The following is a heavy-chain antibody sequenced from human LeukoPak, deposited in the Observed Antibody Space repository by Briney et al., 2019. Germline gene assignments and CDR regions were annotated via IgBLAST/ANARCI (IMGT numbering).Heavy chain of an antibody. J-gene: IGHJ5*02. CDR1: GASFSNYY. V-gene: IGHV4-59*08. CDR3: ARQFDP. CDR2: IYSSGST. Sequence: SETLSLTCTVSGASFSNYYWSWIRQPPGKGPEWIGHIYSSGSTNYNPSLKSQLTISLDTSKNHFSLKLSSVTAADTAVYYCARQFDPWGQGILVTVSS.